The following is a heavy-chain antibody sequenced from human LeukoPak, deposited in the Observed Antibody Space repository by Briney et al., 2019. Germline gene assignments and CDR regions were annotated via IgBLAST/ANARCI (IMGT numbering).Heavy chain of an antibody. Sequence: GGSLRLSCAASGFTFSSSSISWVRQAPGKGLEWVSAISGSGGSTYYADSVKGRFTISRDNSKNTLYLQMNSLRAEDTAVYYCAKDREVAAAGLDVLDYWGQGTLVTVSS. CDR3: AKDREVAAAGLDVLDY. CDR1: GFTFSSSS. J-gene: IGHJ4*02. D-gene: IGHD6-13*01. CDR2: ISGSGGST. V-gene: IGHV3-23*01.